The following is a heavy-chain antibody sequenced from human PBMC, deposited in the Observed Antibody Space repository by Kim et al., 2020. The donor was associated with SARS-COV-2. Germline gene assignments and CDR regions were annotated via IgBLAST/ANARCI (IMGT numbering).Heavy chain of an antibody. Sequence: GGSLRLSCAASGFTFSSYAMHWVRQAPGKGLEWVAVISYDGSNKYYADSVKGRFTISRDNSKNTLYLQMNSLRAEDTAVYYCAREVGDIVVVPAAIWYYYYGMDVWGQGTTVTVSS. D-gene: IGHD2-2*01. V-gene: IGHV3-30-3*01. CDR2: ISYDGSNK. CDR1: GFTFSSYA. J-gene: IGHJ6*02. CDR3: AREVGDIVVVPAAIWYYYYGMDV.